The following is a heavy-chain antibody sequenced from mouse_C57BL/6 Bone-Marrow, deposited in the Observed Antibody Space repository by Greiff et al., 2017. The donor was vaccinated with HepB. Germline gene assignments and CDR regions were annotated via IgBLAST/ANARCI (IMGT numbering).Heavy chain of an antibody. D-gene: IGHD1-1*01. CDR3: ARDPIYYYGYFDY. Sequence: EVKLLESGPVLVKPGASVKMSCKASGYTFTDYYMNWVKQSHGKSLEWIGVINPYNGGTSYNQKFKGKATLTVDKSSSTAYMELSSLTSEDSAVYYCARDPIYYYGYFDYWGQGTTLTVSS. V-gene: IGHV1-19*01. J-gene: IGHJ2*01. CDR1: GYTFTDYY. CDR2: INPYNGGT.